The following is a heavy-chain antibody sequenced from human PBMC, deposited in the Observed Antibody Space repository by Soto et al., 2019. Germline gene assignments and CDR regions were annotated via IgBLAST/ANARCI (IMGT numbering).Heavy chain of an antibody. D-gene: IGHD6-13*01. CDR2: IRGSGGTI. Sequence: EVQLLESGGDLVQPGGSLRLSCAASGFTFSSYAMSWVRQAPGKGLVWVSSIRGSGGTIYYADSVKGRFTITRDNSKNTLYRQMNSLRAEETAVYYCAKDRIQAGGHDAFDIWGQGTLVTVSS. J-gene: IGHJ3*02. V-gene: IGHV3-23*01. CDR1: GFTFSSYA. CDR3: AKDRIQAGGHDAFDI.